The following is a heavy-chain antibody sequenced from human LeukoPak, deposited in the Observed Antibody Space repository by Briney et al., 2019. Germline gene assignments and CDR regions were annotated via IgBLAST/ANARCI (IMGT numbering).Heavy chain of an antibody. J-gene: IGHJ5*02. CDR1: GYTFTGYY. V-gene: IGHV1-2*02. D-gene: IGHD5-24*01. CDR2: INPNSGGT. Sequence: ASVKVSCKASGYTFTGYYVHWVRQAPGQGLGWMGWINPNSGGTNYAQKFQGRVTMTRDTSISTAYMELSRLRSDDTAVYYCARDMRDGFNWFDPWGQGTLVTVSS. CDR3: ARDMRDGFNWFDP.